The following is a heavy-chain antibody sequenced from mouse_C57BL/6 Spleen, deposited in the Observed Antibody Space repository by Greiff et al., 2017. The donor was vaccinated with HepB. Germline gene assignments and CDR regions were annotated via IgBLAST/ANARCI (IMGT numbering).Heavy chain of an antibody. V-gene: IGHV14-2*01. CDR3: ARSTTVVATDAMDY. Sequence: EVQLQQSGAELVKPGASVKLCTASGFNINDYYMHWVKQRTEQGLEWIGRIDPEDGETKYAPKFQGKATITADTSSNTAYLQLSSLTSEDTAVYYCARSTTVVATDAMDYWGQGTSVTVSS. CDR1: GFNINDYY. J-gene: IGHJ4*01. D-gene: IGHD1-1*01. CDR2: IDPEDGET.